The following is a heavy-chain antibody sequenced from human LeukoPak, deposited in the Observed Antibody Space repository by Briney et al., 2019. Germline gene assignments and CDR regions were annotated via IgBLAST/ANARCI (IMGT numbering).Heavy chain of an antibody. Sequence: GASVKVSCKASGYTFTSYDINWVRQATGQGLEWMGWMNPNSGNTGYAQKFQGRVTMTRNTSISTAYMELSSLRSEDTAVYYCANRLLSATGYDYWGQGTLVTVSS. D-gene: IGHD6-25*01. V-gene: IGHV1-8*01. CDR3: ANRLLSATGYDY. J-gene: IGHJ4*02. CDR1: GYTFTSYD. CDR2: MNPNSGNT.